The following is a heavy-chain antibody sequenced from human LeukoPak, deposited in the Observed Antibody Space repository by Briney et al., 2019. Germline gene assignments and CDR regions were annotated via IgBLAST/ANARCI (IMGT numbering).Heavy chain of an antibody. CDR2: FDPEDGET. J-gene: IGHJ4*02. Sequence: GASVKVSCKVSGYTLTELSMHWVRQAPGKGLEWMGGFDPEDGETIYAQKFQGRVTMTEDTSTDTAYMELSSLRSEDTAVYYCATGVMITFGGLVDYWGQGTLVTVSS. V-gene: IGHV1-24*01. CDR1: GYTLTELS. CDR3: ATGVMITFGGLVDY. D-gene: IGHD3-16*01.